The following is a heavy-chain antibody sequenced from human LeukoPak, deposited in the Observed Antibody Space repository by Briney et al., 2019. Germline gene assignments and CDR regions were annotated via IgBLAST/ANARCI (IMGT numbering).Heavy chain of an antibody. D-gene: IGHD7-27*01. CDR1: GFTFSSYG. V-gene: IGHV3-30*18. CDR2: ISYDGSNK. Sequence: PGRSLRLSCAASGFTFSSYGMHWVRQAPGKGLEWVAVISYDGSNKYYADSVKGRFTISRDNSKNTLYLQMNSLRAEDTAVYYCAKDIPSEHALGSYFDYWGQGTLVTVSS. CDR3: AKDIPSEHALGSYFDY. J-gene: IGHJ4*02.